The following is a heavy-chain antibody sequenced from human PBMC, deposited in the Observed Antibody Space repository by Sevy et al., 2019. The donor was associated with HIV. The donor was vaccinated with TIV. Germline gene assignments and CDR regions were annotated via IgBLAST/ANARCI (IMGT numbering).Heavy chain of an antibody. CDR1: GYTFSTYY. V-gene: IGHV1-46*01. CDR2: INPSGGST. CDR3: ARERRASSGLDAFDI. Sequence: ASVKVSCKASGYTFSTYYMHWVRQAPGQGLEWMGMINPSGGSTTYSEKFQGRVTMTRDTSMTTFYMDLSSLRSEDTAVYYCARERRASSGLDAFDIWGQGTMVTVS. D-gene: IGHD3-22*01. J-gene: IGHJ3*02.